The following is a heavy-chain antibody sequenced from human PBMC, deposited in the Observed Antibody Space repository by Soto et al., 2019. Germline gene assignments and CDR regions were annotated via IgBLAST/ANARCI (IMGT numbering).Heavy chain of an antibody. D-gene: IGHD4-17*01. CDR3: ASAGYGDYYFDY. J-gene: IGHJ4*02. Sequence: EVPLVESGGGFIQRAGSLRLSCAASGFTFSSSSMNWFRQAPGKGLEWVSYISGSSTTLYYADSVKGRFTISRDNAKNSLYMQMNSLRADDTAVYYCASAGYGDYYFDYWGQGTLVTVSS. CDR1: GFTFSSSS. CDR2: ISGSSTTL. V-gene: IGHV3-48*01.